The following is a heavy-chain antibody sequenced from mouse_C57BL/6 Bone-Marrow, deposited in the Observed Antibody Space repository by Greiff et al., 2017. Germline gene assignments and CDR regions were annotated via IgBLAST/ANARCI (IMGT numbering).Heavy chain of an antibody. CDR3: ASDGYYDY. Sequence: VQLQQPGAELVKPGASVKLSCKASGYTFTSYWMQWVKQRPGQGLEWIGEIDPTDSYTNYNKKFKGKATLTVDTSSSTAYMQISSLTSEDSAVYYCASDGYYDYWGQGTTLTVSS. J-gene: IGHJ2*01. V-gene: IGHV1-50*01. CDR2: IDPTDSYT. D-gene: IGHD2-3*01. CDR1: GYTFTSYW.